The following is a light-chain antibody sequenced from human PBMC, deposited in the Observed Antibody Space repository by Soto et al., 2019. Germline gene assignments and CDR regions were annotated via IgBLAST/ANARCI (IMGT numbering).Light chain of an antibody. Sequence: MTQSPSSLSASVGDRVTITCRASRTITMYLNWYLQKPGQSPQLLIYLGSNRASGVPDRFSGSGSGTDFTLKISRVEAEDVGVYYCMQALQTPGFGQGTRLEIK. J-gene: IGKJ5*01. V-gene: IGKV2-28*01. CDR3: MQALQTPG. CDR1: RTITMY. CDR2: LGS.